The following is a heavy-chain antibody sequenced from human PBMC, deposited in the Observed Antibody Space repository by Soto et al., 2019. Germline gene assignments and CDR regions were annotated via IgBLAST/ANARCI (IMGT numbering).Heavy chain of an antibody. V-gene: IGHV3-33*01. CDR3: ARDDIPGIAVSTYGMDV. J-gene: IGHJ6*02. Sequence: PGGALRLSCAASGFIFSNCVMHWVRQSPGKGLEWVAVIWYDGSNEYYADSVKGRFTISKDNSKSTLYLQMNSLRAEDTAVYYCARDDIPGIAVSTYGMDVWGQGTTVTVSS. CDR1: GFIFSNCV. D-gene: IGHD6-19*01. CDR2: IWYDGSNE.